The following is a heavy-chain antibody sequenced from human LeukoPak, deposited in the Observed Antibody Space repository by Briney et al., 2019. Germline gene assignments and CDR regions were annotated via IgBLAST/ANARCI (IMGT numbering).Heavy chain of an antibody. D-gene: IGHD3-3*01. Sequence: PGGSLGLSCAASGFTFSSYSMNWVRQAPGKGLEWVSYISSSSSTIYYADSVKGRFTISRDNSKNTLYLQMNSLRAEDTAVYYCAKALVPAVFGVVIVPYYGMDVWGQGTTVTVSS. CDR1: GFTFSSYS. V-gene: IGHV3-48*01. CDR2: ISSSSSTI. CDR3: AKALVPAVFGVVIVPYYGMDV. J-gene: IGHJ6*02.